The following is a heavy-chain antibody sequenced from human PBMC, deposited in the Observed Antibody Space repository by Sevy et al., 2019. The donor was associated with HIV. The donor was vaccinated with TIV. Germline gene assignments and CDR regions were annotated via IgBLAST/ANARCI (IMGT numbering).Heavy chain of an antibody. CDR3: ARDKDYYGSGSLKPFDY. Sequence: GESLKISCAASGFTFSSYELNWVRQAPGKGLEWVSYISSGGSTIYYADSVKGRVTISRDNAKNSLYLQMNSLRAEDTAVDYCARDKDYYGSGSLKPFDYWGQGTLVTVSS. V-gene: IGHV3-48*03. CDR2: ISSGGSTI. J-gene: IGHJ4*02. D-gene: IGHD3-10*01. CDR1: GFTFSSYE.